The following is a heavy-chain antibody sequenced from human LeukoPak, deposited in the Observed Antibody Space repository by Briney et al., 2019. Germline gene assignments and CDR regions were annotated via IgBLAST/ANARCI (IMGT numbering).Heavy chain of an antibody. V-gene: IGHV1-8*01. CDR2: MNPNSGNT. CDR1: GYTFTSYD. D-gene: IGHD6-13*01. Sequence: ASVKVSCKASGYTFTSYDINWVRQATGQGLGWMGWMNPNSGNTGYAQKFQGRVTMTRNTSISTAYMELSSLRSEDTAVYYCARGVIAAAGMAGFDPWGQGTLVTVSS. J-gene: IGHJ5*02. CDR3: ARGVIAAAGMAGFDP.